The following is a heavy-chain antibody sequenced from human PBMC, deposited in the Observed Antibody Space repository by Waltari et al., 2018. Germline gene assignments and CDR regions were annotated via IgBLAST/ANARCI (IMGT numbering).Heavy chain of an antibody. D-gene: IGHD3-22*01. CDR1: GFTFSSYS. CDR2: ISSSSSYI. Sequence: EVQLVESGGGLVKPGGSLRLSCAASGFTFSSYSMNWVRQAPGKGLEWVSSISSSSSYIYSADSVKGRFTISRDNAKNSLYLQMNSLRAEDTAVYYCARNVGGYYDYWGQGTLVTVSS. V-gene: IGHV3-21*01. CDR3: ARNVGGYYDY. J-gene: IGHJ4*02.